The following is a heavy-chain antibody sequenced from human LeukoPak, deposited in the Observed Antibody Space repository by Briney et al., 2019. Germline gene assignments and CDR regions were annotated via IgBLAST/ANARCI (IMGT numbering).Heavy chain of an antibody. V-gene: IGHV3-66*01. CDR1: GFTVSSNT. Sequence: GGSLRVCCAASGFTVSSNTMSWVRQAPGKGLEWVSVIYSGGSTYYADSVKGRFTISRDNSKNTLYLQMNSLRAEDTAVYYCASTFYGDSPTYWGQGTLVTVSS. J-gene: IGHJ4*02. D-gene: IGHD4-17*01. CDR2: IYSGGST. CDR3: ASTFYGDSPTY.